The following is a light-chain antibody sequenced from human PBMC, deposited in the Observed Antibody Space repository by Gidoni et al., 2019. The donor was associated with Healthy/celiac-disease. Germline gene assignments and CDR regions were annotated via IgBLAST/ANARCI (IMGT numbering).Light chain of an antibody. Sequence: EIVLTQSPGTLSLSPGERATLSCTASPSVSSSYLAWYQQKPGQAPRLLIYGASSRATGIPDRFSGSGSGTDFTLTISRLEPEDFAVYYCQQYGSSPGTFGQGTKVEIK. CDR3: QQYGSSPGT. V-gene: IGKV3-20*01. J-gene: IGKJ1*01. CDR2: GAS. CDR1: PSVSSSY.